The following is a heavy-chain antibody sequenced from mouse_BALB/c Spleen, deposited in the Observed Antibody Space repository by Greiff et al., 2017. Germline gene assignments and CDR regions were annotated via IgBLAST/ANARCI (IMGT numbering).Heavy chain of an antibody. J-gene: IGHJ4*01. Sequence: VKLMESGPGLVAPSQSLSITCTVSGFSFTGYGVNWVRQPPGKGLEWLGMIWGDGSTDYNSALKSRLSISKDNSKSQVFLKMNSLQTDDTARYYCARDRYDYDVDYAMDYWGQGTSVTVSS. D-gene: IGHD2-4*01. V-gene: IGHV2-6-7*01. CDR3: ARDRYDYDVDYAMDY. CDR2: IWGDGST. CDR1: GFSFTGYG.